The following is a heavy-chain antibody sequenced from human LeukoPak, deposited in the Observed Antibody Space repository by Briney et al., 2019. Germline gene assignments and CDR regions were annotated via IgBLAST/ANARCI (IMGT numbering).Heavy chain of an antibody. V-gene: IGHV1-2*02. D-gene: IGHD4-23*01. CDR2: ISPDSGVT. CDR1: GYTFTDYY. Sequence: GASVKVSCKASGYTFTDYYIHWVRQAPGQGLECMGWISPDSGVTNYAQKFQGRVTMTRDTSISTAYMELSRLTSDDTAVYYCASVGKGYSQYYFDYWGQGTLVTVSS. CDR3: ASVGKGYSQYYFDY. J-gene: IGHJ4*02.